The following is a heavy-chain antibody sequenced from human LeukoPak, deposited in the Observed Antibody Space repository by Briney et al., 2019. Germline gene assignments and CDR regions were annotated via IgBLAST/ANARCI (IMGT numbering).Heavy chain of an antibody. CDR3: TRGNSIAAGGN. CDR1: GGSISSYY. CDR2: IYYSGST. D-gene: IGHD6-13*01. Sequence: SETLSLTCTVSGGSISSYYRSWIRQPPGKGLEWIGYIYYSGSTNYNPSLKSRVTISVDTSKNQSSLKLSSVTAADTAVYYCTRGNSIAAGGNWGQGTLVTVSS. V-gene: IGHV4-59*12. J-gene: IGHJ4*02.